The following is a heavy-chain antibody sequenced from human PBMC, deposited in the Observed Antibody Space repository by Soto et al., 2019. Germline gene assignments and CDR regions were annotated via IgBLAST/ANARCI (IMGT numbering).Heavy chain of an antibody. Sequence: SVKVSCKASGGTFSSYAISWVRQAPGQGLEWMGGIIPIFGTANYAQKFQGRVTITADESTSTAYMELSSLRSEDTAVYYCARLTVISTTSYYYGMDVWGQGTTVTVSS. J-gene: IGHJ6*02. D-gene: IGHD2-2*01. V-gene: IGHV1-69*13. CDR1: GGTFSSYA. CDR3: ARLTVISTTSYYYGMDV. CDR2: IIPIFGTA.